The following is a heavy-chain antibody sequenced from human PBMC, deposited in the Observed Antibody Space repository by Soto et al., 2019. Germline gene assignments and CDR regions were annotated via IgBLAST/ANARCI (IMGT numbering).Heavy chain of an antibody. CDR2: IKQDGSEK. V-gene: IGHV3-7*03. Sequence: PGGSLRLSCAASGFTFSSYWMSWVRQAPGKGLEWVANIKQDGSEKYYVDSVKGRFTISRDNAKNSLYLQMNSLRAEDTAVYYCAREGSSSFYGMDVWGQGTTVTVSS. CDR3: AREGSSSFYGMDV. J-gene: IGHJ6*02. D-gene: IGHD6-13*01. CDR1: GFTFSSYW.